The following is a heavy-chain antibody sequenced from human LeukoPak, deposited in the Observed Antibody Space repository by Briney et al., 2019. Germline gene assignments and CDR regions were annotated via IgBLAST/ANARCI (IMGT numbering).Heavy chain of an antibody. J-gene: IGHJ4*02. Sequence: ASVKVSCKASGYTFTSYGISWVRQAPGQGLEWMGWISAYNGNTNYAQKLQGRVTMTTDTSTSTAYMELRSLRSDDTAVYYCARDSTALEAWTIDCWGQGTLVTVSS. CDR2: ISAYNGNT. V-gene: IGHV1-18*01. CDR3: ARDSTALEAWTIDC. D-gene: IGHD3/OR15-3a*01. CDR1: GYTFTSYG.